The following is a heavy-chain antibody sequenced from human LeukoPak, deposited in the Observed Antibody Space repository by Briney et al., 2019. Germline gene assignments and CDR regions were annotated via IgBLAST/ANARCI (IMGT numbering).Heavy chain of an antibody. J-gene: IGHJ3*02. CDR1: DGSITNYF. Sequence: SETLSLTCTVSDGSITNYFWSWIRQPPGEGLEWVGYISYSGTTHYNPSLKSRVTISVDTSNNQFSLRLSSVTAADTAVYYCARVILTGDAFDIWGPGTMVTVSS. V-gene: IGHV4-59*01. CDR2: ISYSGTT. CDR3: ARVILTGDAFDI. D-gene: IGHD1-1*01.